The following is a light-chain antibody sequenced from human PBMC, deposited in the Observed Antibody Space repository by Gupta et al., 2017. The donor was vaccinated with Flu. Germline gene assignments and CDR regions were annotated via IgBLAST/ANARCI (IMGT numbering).Light chain of an antibody. CDR1: SSDFGAYNY. V-gene: IGLV2-14*01. J-gene: IGLJ2*01. CDR3: SSYTGSSTV. Sequence: QSALTQPASVSGSPGQSIPISCPGTSSDFGAYNYVPWYQPHPGKAPKLMIYEVSNRPSGVSNRFSGSKSGNTASLTISGLQAEDEANYYCSSYTGSSTVFGGGTRVTVL. CDR2: EVS.